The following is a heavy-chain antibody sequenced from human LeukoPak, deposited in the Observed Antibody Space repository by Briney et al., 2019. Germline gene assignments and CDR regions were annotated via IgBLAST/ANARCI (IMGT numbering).Heavy chain of an antibody. V-gene: IGHV3-30-3*01. CDR1: GFTFSSYA. CDR2: ISYDGSNK. D-gene: IGHD5-18*01. CDR3: ARSGIQLDRSGYYYYYYGMDV. J-gene: IGHJ6*02. Sequence: PGGSLRLSCAASGFTFSSYAMHWVRQAPGKGLEWVAVISYDGSNKYYADSVKGRFTISRDNSKNTLYLQMNSLRAEDTAVYYCARSGIQLDRSGYYYYYYGMDVWGQGTTVTVSS.